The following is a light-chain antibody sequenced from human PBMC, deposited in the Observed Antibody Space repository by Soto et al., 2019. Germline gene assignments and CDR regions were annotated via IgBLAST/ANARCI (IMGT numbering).Light chain of an antibody. CDR3: QQYHNLWT. CDR2: RAS. Sequence: EIVMTQSPATLSVSPGERATLSCTASHYIYSNVAWFQQRPGQAPRLLIYRASTRATGTPARFTGSGSGTEFTLTITSLQSEDFALSYCQQYHNLWTLGQGTKVDIK. V-gene: IGKV3-15*01. CDR1: HYIYSN. J-gene: IGKJ1*01.